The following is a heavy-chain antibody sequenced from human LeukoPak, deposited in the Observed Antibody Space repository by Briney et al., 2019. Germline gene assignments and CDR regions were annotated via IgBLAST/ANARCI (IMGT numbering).Heavy chain of an antibody. J-gene: IGHJ6*02. CDR3: ARVEAAASYGMDV. CDR2: ISSSGSTI. CDR1: GFTFSDYY. Sequence: GGSLRLSRAASGFTFSDYYMSWIRQAPGKGLEWVSYISSSGSTIYYADSVKGRFTISRDNAKNSLYLQMNSLRAEDTAVYYCARVEAAASYGMDVWGQGTTVTVSS. V-gene: IGHV3-11*01. D-gene: IGHD2-2*01.